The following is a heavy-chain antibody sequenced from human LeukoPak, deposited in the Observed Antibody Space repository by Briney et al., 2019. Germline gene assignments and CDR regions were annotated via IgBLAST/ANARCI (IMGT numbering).Heavy chain of an antibody. CDR2: INPNSGGT. D-gene: IGHD1-26*01. V-gene: IGHV1-2*02. Sequence: ASVKVSCKASGYSFTVYYMHWVRQAPGQGLEWVGWINPNSGGTNYAQKFQCRVTMTRDTSISTAYMELSRLRSDDTAVYYCARDYSGTYYGGQDYWGRGTLVTVSS. J-gene: IGHJ4*02. CDR1: GYSFTVYY. CDR3: ARDYSGTYYGGQDY.